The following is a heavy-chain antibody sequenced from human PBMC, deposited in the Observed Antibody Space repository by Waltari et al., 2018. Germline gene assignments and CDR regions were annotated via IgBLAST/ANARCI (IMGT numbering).Heavy chain of an antibody. J-gene: IGHJ6*02. CDR2: INHSGST. D-gene: IGHD5-12*01. CDR3: ARGPHRNRLQLNNNYSGMDV. Sequence: QVQLQQWGAGLLKPSETLSLPCAVYGGSFSGSYWSGIRQPPGKGLEWIGEINHSGSTNYNPSLKSRVTTSVDTSKKQFSLKVRSVTAADTAVYYCARGPHRNRLQLNNNYSGMDVWGQGTTVTVSS. V-gene: IGHV4-34*02. CDR1: GGSFSGSY.